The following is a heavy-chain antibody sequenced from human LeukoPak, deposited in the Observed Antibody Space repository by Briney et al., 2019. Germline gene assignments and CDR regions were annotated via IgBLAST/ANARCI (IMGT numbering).Heavy chain of an antibody. Sequence: GESLKISCKGSGYSFTSYWISWVRQMPGKGLEWMGRIDPSDSYTNYSPSFLGHVTISADKSISTAYLQWSSLKASDTAMYYCASSFGGVIVPFDYWGQGTLVTVSS. CDR3: ASSFGGVIVPFDY. V-gene: IGHV5-10-1*01. J-gene: IGHJ4*02. CDR2: IDPSDSYT. D-gene: IGHD3-16*02. CDR1: GYSFTSYW.